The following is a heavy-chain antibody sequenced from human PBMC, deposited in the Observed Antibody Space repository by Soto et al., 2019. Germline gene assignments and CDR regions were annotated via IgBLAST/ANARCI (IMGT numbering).Heavy chain of an antibody. J-gene: IGHJ4*02. CDR1: GFTFSSHA. CDR3: AKEIFAAAYAATSDFDL. CDR2: VDGSGADT. D-gene: IGHD2-8*01. V-gene: IGHV3-23*01. Sequence: GGSLRLSCAAPGFTFSSHAMGWLRQAPGTEPEWVAFVDGSGADTSYADSVKGRFTISRDNSENSLYLHMNSLRAEDTGRYFCAKEIFAAAYAATSDFDLWGQGTLVTVSS.